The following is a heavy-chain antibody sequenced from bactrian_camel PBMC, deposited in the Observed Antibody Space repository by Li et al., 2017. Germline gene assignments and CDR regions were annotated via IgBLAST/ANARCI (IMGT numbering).Heavy chain of an antibody. CDR3: GVDLPPPGFVPVGGSDCGF. CDR2: ITDSGDQ. CDR1: GSSFAGSR. J-gene: IGHJ6*01. D-gene: IGHD5*01. V-gene: IGHV3S56*01. Sequence: VQLVESGGGSVQAGGSLKLSCKVSGSSFAGSRMGWYRQAPGTECELVASITDSGDQYYLDSVKGRFTISRDDAKNMVYLQMNDVKPEDTAVFYCGVDLPPPGFVPVGGSDCGFWGQGTQVTVS.